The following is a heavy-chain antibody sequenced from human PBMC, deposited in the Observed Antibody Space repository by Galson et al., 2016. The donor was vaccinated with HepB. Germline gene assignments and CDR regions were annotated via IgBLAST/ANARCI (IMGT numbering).Heavy chain of an antibody. CDR3: ARAAFWSAYYRYFDY. CDR1: GFTFDDCG. D-gene: IGHD3-3*01. Sequence: SLRLSCAASGFTFDDCGMNWVRQAPGKGLEWVSGINWNGETTVYADSVKGRFTISRDNAKNSLYLQMNSLRAEDTAVYYCARAAFWSAYYRYFDYWGQGTLVTVSS. V-gene: IGHV3-20*04. CDR2: INWNGETT. J-gene: IGHJ4*02.